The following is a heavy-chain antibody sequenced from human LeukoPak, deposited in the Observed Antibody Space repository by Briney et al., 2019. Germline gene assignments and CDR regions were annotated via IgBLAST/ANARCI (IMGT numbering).Heavy chain of an antibody. Sequence: PPGRSLRLSCAASGFTFSSYGMHWVRQAPGKGLEWVAVIWYDGSNKYYADSVKGRFTISRDNSKNTLYLQMNSLRAEDTAVYYCARDEPDQSGYDFDYWGQGTLVTVSS. J-gene: IGHJ4*02. CDR3: ARDEPDQSGYDFDY. CDR2: IWYDGSNK. CDR1: GFTFSSYG. V-gene: IGHV3-33*01. D-gene: IGHD5-12*01.